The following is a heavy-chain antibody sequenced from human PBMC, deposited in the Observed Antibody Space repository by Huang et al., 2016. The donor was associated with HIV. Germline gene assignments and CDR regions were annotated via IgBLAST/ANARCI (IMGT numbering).Heavy chain of an antibody. CDR3: ARAARGDGYQGAFDV. D-gene: IGHD2-2*03. Sequence: QVQLVQSGPEVKKPGTSVKVSCKASGYTFTSYSIHWLRRAPGHSFQWLGWINPANGQIPFLQAFQGRVTFPRDTSASTVYMEWTNLGQGDNAIYYCARAARGDGYQGAFDVWGQGTMVTASS. CDR1: GYTFTSYS. J-gene: IGHJ3*01. CDR2: INPANGQI. V-gene: IGHV1-3*01.